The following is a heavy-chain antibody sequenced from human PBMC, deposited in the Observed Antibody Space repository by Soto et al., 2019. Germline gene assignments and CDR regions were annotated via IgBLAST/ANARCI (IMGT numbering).Heavy chain of an antibody. CDR2: IDYSGST. CDR3: ARGVVAATVPFDY. Sequence: QVQLQESGPGLVKPSQTLSLTCTVSGGSISSGDYYRSWIRQPPGKGLEWIGYIDYSGSTYYNPSLKSRVTISVDTSKNQFSLKLSSVTAADTAVYYCARGVVAATVPFDYWGQGTLVTVSS. V-gene: IGHV4-30-4*01. J-gene: IGHJ4*02. CDR1: GGSISSGDYY. D-gene: IGHD2-15*01.